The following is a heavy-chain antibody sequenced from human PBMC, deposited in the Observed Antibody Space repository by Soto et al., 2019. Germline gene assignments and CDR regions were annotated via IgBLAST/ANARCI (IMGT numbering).Heavy chain of an antibody. V-gene: IGHV4-30-4*01. CDR1: GGSISRGDYY. D-gene: IGHD2-2*01. Sequence: PSETLSLTCTVSGGSISRGDYYWSWIRQPPGKGLEWIGYIYYSGSTYYNPSLKSRVTISVDTSKNQFSLKLSSVTAADTAVYYCARADVVPAAMQYYYYGMDVWGQGATVTVSS. CDR2: IYYSGST. CDR3: ARADVVPAAMQYYYYGMDV. J-gene: IGHJ6*02.